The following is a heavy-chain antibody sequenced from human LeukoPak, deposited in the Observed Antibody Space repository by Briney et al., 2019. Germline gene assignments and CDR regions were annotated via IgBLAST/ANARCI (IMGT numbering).Heavy chain of an antibody. J-gene: IGHJ5*02. V-gene: IGHV4-39*01. CDR1: GGSISSSSYY. CDR3: ARHFGGYYYDSSGSPGWFDP. D-gene: IGHD3-22*01. Sequence: SETLSLTCTVSGGSISSSSYYWDWIRQPPGKGLEWIGSIYYSGSTYYNPSLKSRVTISVDTSKNQFSLKLSSVTAADTAVYYCARHFGGYYYDSSGSPGWFDPWGQGTLVTVSS. CDR2: IYYSGST.